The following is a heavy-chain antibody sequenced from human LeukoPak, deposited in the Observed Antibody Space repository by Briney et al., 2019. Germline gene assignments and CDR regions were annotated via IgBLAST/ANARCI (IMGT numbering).Heavy chain of an antibody. J-gene: IGHJ4*02. V-gene: IGHV1-2*02. D-gene: IGHD2-15*01. CDR1: GYTFTGYY. CDR2: INPNSGGT. CDR3: VRYRDNCSGGSCYFYFDY. Sequence: ASVKVSCKASGYTFTGYYMHWVRQAPGQGLEWMGWINPNSGGTNYAQKFQGRVTMTRDTSISTAYMELSRLRSDDTAVYYCVRYRDNCSGGSCYFYFDYWGQGTLVTVSS.